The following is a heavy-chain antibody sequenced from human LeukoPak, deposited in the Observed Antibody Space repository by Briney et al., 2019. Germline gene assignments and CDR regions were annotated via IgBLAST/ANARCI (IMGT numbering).Heavy chain of an antibody. Sequence: SETLSHTCAVYGGSFSGYYWSWIRQPPGKGLEWIGEINHSGSTNYNPSLKSRVTISVDTSKNQFSLKLSSVTAADTAVYYCARGALRYFDWLPTRRWYAFDIWGQGILVTVSS. V-gene: IGHV4-34*01. CDR3: ARGALRYFDWLPTRRWYAFDI. J-gene: IGHJ4*02. D-gene: IGHD3-9*01. CDR2: INHSGST. CDR1: GGSFSGYY.